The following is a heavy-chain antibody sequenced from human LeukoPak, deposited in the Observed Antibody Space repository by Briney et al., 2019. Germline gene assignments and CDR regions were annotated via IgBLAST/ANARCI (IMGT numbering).Heavy chain of an antibody. CDR1: GGSISSYY. CDR2: IYYSGST. CDR3: ARVFVDSSGYYSYYFDY. J-gene: IGHJ4*02. V-gene: IGHV4-59*01. Sequence: SETLSLTCTVSGGSISSYYRSWVRQPPGKGLEWIGYIYYSGSTNYNPSLKSRVTISVDTSKNQFSLKLSSVTAADTAVYYCARVFVDSSGYYSYYFDYWGQGTLVTVSS. D-gene: IGHD3-22*01.